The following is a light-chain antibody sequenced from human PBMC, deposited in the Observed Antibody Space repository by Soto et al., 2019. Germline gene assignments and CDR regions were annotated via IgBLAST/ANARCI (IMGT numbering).Light chain of an antibody. CDR1: QTITNNR. J-gene: IGKJ3*01. CDR2: AAS. V-gene: IGKV3-20*01. Sequence: EMVLTQSPGTLSLSPGERATLSCRASQTITNNRLAWYQQKPGQAPRLLIYAASRRATGIPDRFSGSGSGTDFTLTISRLEPEDFAVYYCQHYGSLPSRFAFGPGTTLDTK. CDR3: QHYGSLPSRFA.